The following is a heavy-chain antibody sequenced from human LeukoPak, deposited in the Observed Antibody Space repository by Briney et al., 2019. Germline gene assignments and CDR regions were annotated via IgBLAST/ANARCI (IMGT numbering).Heavy chain of an antibody. Sequence: GGSLRLSCAASRFTFSIYWMSWVRQAPGKGLEWVANINQDGSEKYYVDSVKGRFIISRDNAKNSLYLQMNSLRAEDTALYYCARGASRADYWGQGTLVTVSS. CDR1: RFTFSIYW. CDR3: ARGASRADY. J-gene: IGHJ4*02. V-gene: IGHV3-7*01. CDR2: INQDGSEK.